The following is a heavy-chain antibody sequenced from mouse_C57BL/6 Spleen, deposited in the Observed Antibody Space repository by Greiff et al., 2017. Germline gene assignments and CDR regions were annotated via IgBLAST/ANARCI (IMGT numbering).Heavy chain of an antibody. CDR1: GFTFSSYA. J-gene: IGHJ1*03. CDR2: ISDGGSYT. Sequence: DVKLVESGGGLVKPGGSLKLSCAASGFTFSSYAMSWVRQTPEKRLEWVATISDGGSYTYYPDNVKGRFTISRDNAKNNLYPQMSHLKSEDTAMYYCARAGDYGSSYGWYFDVWGTGTTVTVSS. D-gene: IGHD1-1*01. CDR3: ARAGDYGSSYGWYFDV. V-gene: IGHV5-4*03.